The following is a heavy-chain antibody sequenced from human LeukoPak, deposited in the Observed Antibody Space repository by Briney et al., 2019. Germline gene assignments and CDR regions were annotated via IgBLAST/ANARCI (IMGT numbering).Heavy chain of an antibody. V-gene: IGHV3-23*01. J-gene: IGHJ3*02. D-gene: IGHD3-9*01. CDR2: ISGSGGST. Sequence: GGSLRLSCAAPGFTFSSYAMSWVRPAPGKGLEWVSSISGSGGSTYYADSVKGRFTISRDNSKNTLYLQMNSLRAEDTAVYYCAKDHILTGYYDAFDIWGQGTMVTVSS. CDR3: AKDHILTGYYDAFDI. CDR1: GFTFSSYA.